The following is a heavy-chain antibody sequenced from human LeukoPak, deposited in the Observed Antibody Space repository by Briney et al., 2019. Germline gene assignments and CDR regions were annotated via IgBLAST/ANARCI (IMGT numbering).Heavy chain of an antibody. CDR3: ASMSSTRYYFEF. V-gene: IGHV3-21*01. CDR1: GFTFNTYS. J-gene: IGHJ4*02. Sequence: GGSLRLSCAASGFTFNTYSMIWARQAPGKGLEWVSSISTSSTYIDYADSVKGRFTISRDNAKNSLYLQMNSLRAEDTAVYYCASMSSTRYYFEFWGLGTLVTVSS. CDR2: ISTSSTYI. D-gene: IGHD2/OR15-2a*01.